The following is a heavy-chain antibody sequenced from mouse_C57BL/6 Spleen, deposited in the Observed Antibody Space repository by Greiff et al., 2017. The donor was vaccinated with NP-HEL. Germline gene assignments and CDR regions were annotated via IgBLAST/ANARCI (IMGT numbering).Heavy chain of an antibody. V-gene: IGHV1-54*01. J-gene: IGHJ4*01. Sequence: QVQLQQSGAELVRPGTSVKVSCKASGYAFTNYLIEWVKQRPGQGLEWIGVINPGSGGTNYNEKFKGKATLTADKSSSTAYMQLSSLTSEDSAVYFCARCGDYDGMDYWGQGTSVTVSS. CDR3: ARCGDYDGMDY. CDR2: INPGSGGT. CDR1: GYAFTNYL.